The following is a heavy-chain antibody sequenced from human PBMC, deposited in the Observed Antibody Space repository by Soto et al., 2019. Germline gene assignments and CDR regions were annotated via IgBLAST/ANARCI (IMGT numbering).Heavy chain of an antibody. Sequence: GGSLRLSCAASGFTFSSYAMSWVRQAPGKGLEWVSLISGNGGSTYYADSVKGRFTISRDNSKNTLYLQMNSLRVEDTAIYYCAKDQESDIVVALTTANSAYNWFDPWGQGTLVTVSS. CDR3: AKDQESDIVVALTTANSAYNWFDP. CDR1: GFTFSSYA. J-gene: IGHJ5*02. CDR2: ISGNGGST. D-gene: IGHD2-15*01. V-gene: IGHV3-23*01.